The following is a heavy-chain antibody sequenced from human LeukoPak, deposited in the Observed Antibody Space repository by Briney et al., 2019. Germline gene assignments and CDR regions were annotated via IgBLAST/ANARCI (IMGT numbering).Heavy chain of an antibody. Sequence: ASVKVSCKASGYTFTGYYMHWVRQAPGQGLEWMGWINPNSGGTNYAQKFQGRVTMTRATSSSTAYMELSRLRSDDTAVYYCARGSTLRGDSPYYFDYWGQGTLVTVSS. CDR3: ARGSTLRGDSPYYFDY. J-gene: IGHJ4*02. CDR2: INPNSGGT. CDR1: GYTFTGYY. V-gene: IGHV1-2*02. D-gene: IGHD3-10*01.